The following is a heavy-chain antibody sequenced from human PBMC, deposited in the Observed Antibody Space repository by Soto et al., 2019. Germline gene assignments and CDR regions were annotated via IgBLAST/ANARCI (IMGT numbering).Heavy chain of an antibody. Sequence: SETLSLTCTVSGASVSTGAYYWGWVRQRPGRGLEWIGYVYGSGYTYYNMSLKSRLTISLDRSNNQFSLGLTSVTAADTAVYYCVRAMRHTAMVYTWLDPWGQGTLVTVYS. CDR1: GASVSTGAYY. CDR2: VYGSGYT. D-gene: IGHD5-18*01. J-gene: IGHJ5*02. CDR3: VRAMRHTAMVYTWLDP. V-gene: IGHV4-31*03.